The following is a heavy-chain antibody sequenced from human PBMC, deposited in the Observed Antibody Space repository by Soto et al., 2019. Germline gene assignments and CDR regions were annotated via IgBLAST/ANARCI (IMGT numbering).Heavy chain of an antibody. D-gene: IGHD3-10*01. V-gene: IGHV1-69*13. CDR2: IIPIFGTA. CDR3: ARLPSPVRGVIPCDY. CDR1: GGTFSSYA. Sequence: EASVKVSCKASGGTFSSYAISWVRQAPGQGLEWMGGIIPIFGTANYAQKFQGRVTITADESTSTAYMELSSLRSEDTAVYYCARLPSPVRGVIPCDYWGQGTLVTVSS. J-gene: IGHJ4*02.